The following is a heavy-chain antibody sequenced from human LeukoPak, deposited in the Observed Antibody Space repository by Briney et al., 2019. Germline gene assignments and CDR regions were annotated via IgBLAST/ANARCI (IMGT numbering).Heavy chain of an antibody. Sequence: QPGGSLRLSCSASGFTFSSYAMHWVRQAPGKGLEYVSAISPDGGNTYYADSVKGRFNISRDNSKNTLYLQMSSLRPEDTAVYYCVPKGTEGYWGQGTLVTVSS. CDR3: VPKGTEGY. V-gene: IGHV3-64D*06. CDR2: ISPDGGNT. J-gene: IGHJ4*02. CDR1: GFTFSSYA.